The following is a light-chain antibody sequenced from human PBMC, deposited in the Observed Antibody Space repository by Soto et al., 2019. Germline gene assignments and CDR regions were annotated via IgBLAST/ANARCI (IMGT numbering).Light chain of an antibody. V-gene: IGKV3-11*01. Sequence: EIVLTQSPATLSLSPWERATLSCRASQSVSSYLAWFQQKPGQAPRLLIFDASNRPTGIPARFSGSGSGTDFTLTISGLQPEDFASYHCQQTYSDISFGGGTKVDIK. CDR2: DAS. J-gene: IGKJ4*01. CDR3: QQTYSDIS. CDR1: QSVSSY.